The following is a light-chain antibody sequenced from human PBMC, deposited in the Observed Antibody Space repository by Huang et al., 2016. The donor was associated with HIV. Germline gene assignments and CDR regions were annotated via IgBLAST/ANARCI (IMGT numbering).Light chain of an antibody. Sequence: EIVMTQSPVTLSVSPGERATLSCRASQNIDSNLAWYQQRSGQAPRLLIYGASTRATGIPARCSGSGSGTEFTLTISRLQSEDFVVYYCQRHNGWPPYTFGQGTKLEIK. J-gene: IGKJ2*01. CDR3: QRHNGWPPYT. V-gene: IGKV3-15*01. CDR1: QNIDSN. CDR2: GAS.